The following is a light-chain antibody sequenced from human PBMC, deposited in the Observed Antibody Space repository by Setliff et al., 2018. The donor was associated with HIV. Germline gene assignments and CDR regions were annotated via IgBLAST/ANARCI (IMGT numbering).Light chain of an antibody. CDR2: EVS. J-gene: IGLJ1*01. CDR1: SSDVGGYNY. Sequence: QSALTQPPSASGPPGQSVTISCTGTSSDVGGYNYVSWYQQHPGKAPKLMIYEVSKRPSGVPDRFSGSKSDNTASLTVSGLQAEDEADYYCSSYAGSNNYIFGTGTKV. V-gene: IGLV2-8*01. CDR3: SSYAGSNNYI.